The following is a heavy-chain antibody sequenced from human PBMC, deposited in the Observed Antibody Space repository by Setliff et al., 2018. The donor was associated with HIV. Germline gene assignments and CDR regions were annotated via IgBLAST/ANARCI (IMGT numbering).Heavy chain of an antibody. CDR1: GGTFSSYA. V-gene: IGHV1-18*01. CDR2: MSDYNRNT. CDR3: ARRADWFDL. J-gene: IGHJ5*02. Sequence: VASVKVSCKASGGTFSSYAITWVRQAPGQGLEWVGWMSDYNRNTEHAEKFRGRVTLTKDISTSTAYMELRSLRLDDTAVYYCARRADWFDLWGQGTLGTVSS.